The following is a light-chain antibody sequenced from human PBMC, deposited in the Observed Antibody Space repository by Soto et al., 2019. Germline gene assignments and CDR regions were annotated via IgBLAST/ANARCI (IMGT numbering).Light chain of an antibody. CDR3: QQYGSSQT. CDR2: GAS. J-gene: IGKJ1*01. CDR1: QSVSSN. V-gene: IGKV3-20*01. Sequence: EIVMTQSAATLSVSPGERATLSCRASQSVSSNLAWYQQKPGQAPRLLIYGASSRATGIPDRFSGSGSGTDFTLTISRLEPEDFAVYYCQQYGSSQTFGQGTKVDIK.